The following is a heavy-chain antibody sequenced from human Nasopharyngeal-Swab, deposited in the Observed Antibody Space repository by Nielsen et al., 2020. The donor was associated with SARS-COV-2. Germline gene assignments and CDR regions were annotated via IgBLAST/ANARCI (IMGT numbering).Heavy chain of an antibody. CDR2: INRDGSST. D-gene: IGHD4-23*01. V-gene: IGHV3-74*01. CDR1: GFTLSSYW. Sequence: GESLKISCAASGFTLSSYWMHWVRQAPGKGLVWVSRINRDGSSTSYADSVKGRFTISRDNPKNTLYLQMNGLRTEDTAVYYCASAVNSGDLDYWGQGTLVTVSS. CDR3: ASAVNSGDLDY. J-gene: IGHJ4*02.